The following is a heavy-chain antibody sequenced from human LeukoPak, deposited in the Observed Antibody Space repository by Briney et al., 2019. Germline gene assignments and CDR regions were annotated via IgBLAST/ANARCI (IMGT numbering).Heavy chain of an antibody. D-gene: IGHD3-9*01. CDR1: RGSLSTSH. Sequence: SETLSLTCAVYRGSLSTSHWGWIRQPPGKGLEWIGEVIHSGSTNYNPSLKSRVTISVDTSKNQFSLKLNSVTAADTAVYYCARDYDVLTAYPPTQLFDPWGQGTLVTVSS. V-gene: IGHV4-34*12. CDR3: ARDYDVLTAYPPTQLFDP. J-gene: IGHJ5*02. CDR2: VIHSGST.